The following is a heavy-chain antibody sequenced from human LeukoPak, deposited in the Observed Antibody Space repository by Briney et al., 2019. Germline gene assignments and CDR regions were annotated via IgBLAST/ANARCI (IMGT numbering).Heavy chain of an antibody. CDR2: IYYSGST. Sequence: SETLSLTCTVSGGSISSYYWSWIRQPPGKGLEWIGYIYYSGSTNYNPSLKSRVTISVDTSKNQFSPKLSSVTAADTAVYYCARQGTSAAALDWGQGTLVTVSS. J-gene: IGHJ4*02. D-gene: IGHD6-13*01. V-gene: IGHV4-59*08. CDR3: ARQGTSAAALD. CDR1: GGSISSYY.